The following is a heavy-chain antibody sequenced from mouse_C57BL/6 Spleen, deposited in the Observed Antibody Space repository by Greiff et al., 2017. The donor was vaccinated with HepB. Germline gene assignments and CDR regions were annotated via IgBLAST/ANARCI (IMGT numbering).Heavy chain of an antibody. CDR1: GYTFTEYT. J-gene: IGHJ1*03. CDR2: FYPGSGSI. D-gene: IGHD1-1*01. CDR3: ERHEEDGSSYCYWYFDV. V-gene: IGHV1-62-2*01. Sequence: VQLQQSGAELVKPGASVTLSCKASGYTFTEYTIHWVKQRSGQGLEWIGWFYPGSGSIKYNEKFKDKATLTADKSSSTVYMELSRLTSEDSAVYFCERHEEDGSSYCYWYFDVWGTGTTVTVSS.